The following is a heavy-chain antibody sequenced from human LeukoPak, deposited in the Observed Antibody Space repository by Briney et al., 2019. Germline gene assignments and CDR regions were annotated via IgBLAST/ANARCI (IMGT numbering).Heavy chain of an antibody. CDR2: IYHSGST. V-gene: IGHV4-30-2*01. CDR1: GGSISSGGYS. Sequence: SQTLSLTCAVSGGSISSGGYSWSWIRQPPGKGLEWIGYIYHSGSTYYNPSLKSRVTISVDRSKNQFSLKLSSVTAADTAVYYCARGGIVVVPAAAIRFLEWLPGGWFDPWGQGTLVTASS. J-gene: IGHJ5*02. CDR3: ARGGIVVVPAAAIRFLEWLPGGWFDP. D-gene: IGHD2-2*01.